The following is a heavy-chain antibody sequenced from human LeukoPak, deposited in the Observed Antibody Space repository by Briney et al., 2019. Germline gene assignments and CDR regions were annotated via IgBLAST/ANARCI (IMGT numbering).Heavy chain of an antibody. Sequence: ASVKVSCKASGYTFTGYYIHLVRQAPGQGLEWMGWINPNSGGTNSAQKFQGRVTLTRDTSISTAYLELSSLRSDDTAVHYCARDLGSGWIIVDYWGQGTLVTVSS. D-gene: IGHD6-19*01. CDR1: GYTFTGYY. CDR2: INPNSGGT. CDR3: ARDLGSGWIIVDY. J-gene: IGHJ4*02. V-gene: IGHV1-2*02.